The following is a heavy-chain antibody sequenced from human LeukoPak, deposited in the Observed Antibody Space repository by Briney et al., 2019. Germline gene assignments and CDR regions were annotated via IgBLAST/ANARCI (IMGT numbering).Heavy chain of an antibody. CDR3: ARDSSGWLRYYYYYMDV. Sequence: ASVKVSCKASGYTFTGYYMHWVPQVPGQGLEWLGWINPNSGGTNYAQKFQGRVTMTRDTSISTAYMELSRLRSDDTAVYYCARDSSGWLRYYYYYMDVWGKGTTVTVSS. CDR2: INPNSGGT. V-gene: IGHV1-2*02. D-gene: IGHD6-19*01. J-gene: IGHJ6*03. CDR1: GYTFTGYY.